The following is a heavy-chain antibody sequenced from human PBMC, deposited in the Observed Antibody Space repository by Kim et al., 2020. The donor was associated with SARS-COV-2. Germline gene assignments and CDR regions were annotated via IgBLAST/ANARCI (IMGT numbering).Heavy chain of an antibody. D-gene: IGHD3-10*01. Sequence: GGSLRLSCAASGFTFSSYGMHWVRQAPGKGLEWVAVIWYDGSNKYYADSVKGRFTISRDNSKNTLYLQMNSLRAEDTAVYYCARDWGMVRGVIIPSQWVGYRGGMDVWGQGTTVTVSS. CDR1: GFTFSSYG. CDR3: ARDWGMVRGVIIPSQWVGYRGGMDV. V-gene: IGHV3-33*01. CDR2: IWYDGSNK. J-gene: IGHJ6*02.